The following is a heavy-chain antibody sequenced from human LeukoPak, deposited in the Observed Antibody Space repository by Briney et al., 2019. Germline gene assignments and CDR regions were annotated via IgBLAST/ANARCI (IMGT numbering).Heavy chain of an antibody. CDR3: ARDHPDILTGYYNGNYYYYGMDV. Sequence: GGTLRLSCSASGFTFSSYSMNWVRQAPGKGLEWVSSISSSSSYLYYADSVKGRFTISRDNAKNSLDLQMNSLRAEDTAVYYCARDHPDILTGYYNGNYYYYGMDVWGKGTTVTVSS. J-gene: IGHJ6*04. V-gene: IGHV3-21*01. D-gene: IGHD3-9*01. CDR2: ISSSSSYL. CDR1: GFTFSSYS.